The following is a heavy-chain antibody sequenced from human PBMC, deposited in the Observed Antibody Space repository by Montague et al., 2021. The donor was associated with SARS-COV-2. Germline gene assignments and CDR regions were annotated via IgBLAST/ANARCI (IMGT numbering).Heavy chain of an antibody. CDR2: INHRGTS. D-gene: IGHD3-22*01. J-gene: IGHJ4*02. Sequence: SETLSLTCAVYGGSFSDYYWSWIRQPPGKGLGWIGEINHRGTSKYNPSLKSRVSISLDTSKNQFSLYLSSVTAADTAVYYCARGRQHFNMIVVVMTGGECYFDYWGQGTLVTVSS. CDR1: GGSFSDYY. V-gene: IGHV4-34*01. CDR3: ARGRQHFNMIVVVMTGGECYFDY.